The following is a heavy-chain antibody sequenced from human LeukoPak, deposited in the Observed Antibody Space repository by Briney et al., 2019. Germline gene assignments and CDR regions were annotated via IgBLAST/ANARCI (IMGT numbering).Heavy chain of an antibody. CDR1: GFTFSSYA. J-gene: IGHJ4*02. D-gene: IGHD5-18*01. CDR3: AKDTARGYTYGPDY. V-gene: IGHV3-23*01. CDR2: ISGSGDST. Sequence: QPGGSLRLSCAASGFTFSSYAMSWVRQAPGKGLEWVSGISGSGDSTYYADSVKGRFTISRDNSKNTVFLQMNSLRAEDTAVYYCAKDTARGYTYGPDYWGQGTLLTVSS.